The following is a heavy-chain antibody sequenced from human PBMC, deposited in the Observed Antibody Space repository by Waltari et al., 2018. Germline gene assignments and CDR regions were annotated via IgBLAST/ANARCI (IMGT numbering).Heavy chain of an antibody. CDR3: VRDRKTFSGSWFDS. CDR2: IKGDESEI. CDR1: GFIFSRFW. V-gene: IGHV3-7*03. J-gene: IGHJ5*01. D-gene: IGHD5-12*01. Sequence: EEQLVESGGGLVQPGGSLRLSCAASGFIFSRFWMTWVRQAPGKGLEWVANIKGDESEIDYVDSVKGRFTISRDNAKNSLYLQMSSLRVEDTAVYYCVRDRKTFSGSWFDSWGQGTLVTVSS.